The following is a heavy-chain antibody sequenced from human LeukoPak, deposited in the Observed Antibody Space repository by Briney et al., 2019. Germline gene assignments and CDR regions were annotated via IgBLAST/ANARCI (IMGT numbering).Heavy chain of an antibody. Sequence: PGGSLRLSCAASGFTFSSYAMSWVRQAPGKGLEWVSAISGSGGSTYYADSVKGRFTISRDNSKNALYLQMNSLRAEDTAVYYCAKMDYYDSSGLGYWGQGTLVTVSS. CDR1: GFTFSSYA. CDR3: AKMDYYDSSGLGY. CDR2: ISGSGGST. V-gene: IGHV3-23*01. J-gene: IGHJ4*02. D-gene: IGHD3-22*01.